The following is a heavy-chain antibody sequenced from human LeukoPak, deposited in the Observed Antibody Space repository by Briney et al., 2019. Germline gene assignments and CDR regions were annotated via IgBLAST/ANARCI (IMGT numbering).Heavy chain of an antibody. V-gene: IGHV4-59*01. CDR1: GGSFSAFH. Sequence: ETLSLTCTVSGGSFSAFHWSWIRQPPGKGLEWIGYINYSGSTNYNPSLKSRVAISLDTSKNQLSLNLSSVSAADTAVYYCARDGLNTGWSDSFDYWGQGTLVTVSS. CDR3: ARDGLNTGWSDSFDY. D-gene: IGHD6-19*01. CDR2: INYSGST. J-gene: IGHJ4*02.